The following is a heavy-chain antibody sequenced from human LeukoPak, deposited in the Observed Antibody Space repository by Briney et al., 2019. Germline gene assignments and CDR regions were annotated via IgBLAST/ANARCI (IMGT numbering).Heavy chain of an antibody. J-gene: IGHJ4*02. D-gene: IGHD2/OR15-2a*01. Sequence: SETLSLTCTVSGDSISDYHWSGMRQPAGKGLEWIGRIINSGVTNYNPSLNSRVTISVDRSKNQFSLRLTSVTAADTAVYYCGTSEVGSSSYASYDKWGQGTQVTVSA. CDR3: GTSEVGSSSYASYDK. CDR2: IINSGVT. V-gene: IGHV4-4*07. CDR1: GDSISDYH.